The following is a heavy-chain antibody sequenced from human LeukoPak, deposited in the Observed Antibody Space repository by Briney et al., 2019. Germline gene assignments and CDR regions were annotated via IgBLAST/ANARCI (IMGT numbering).Heavy chain of an antibody. D-gene: IGHD2-2*01. CDR3: ARDRYCSSTSCRSYYYYGMDV. CDR1: GFTFSSYG. J-gene: IGHJ6*02. V-gene: IGHV3-33*01. CDR2: IWYDGSNK. Sequence: PGGSLRLSCAASGFTFSSYGMHWVRQAPGKGLEWVAVIWYDGSNKYYADSVKGRFTISRDNSKNTLYLQMNSLRAEDTAVYYCARDRYCSSTSCRSYYYYGMDVWGQGTTVTVSS.